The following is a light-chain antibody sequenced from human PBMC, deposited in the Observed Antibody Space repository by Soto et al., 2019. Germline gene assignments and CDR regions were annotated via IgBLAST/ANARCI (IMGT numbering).Light chain of an antibody. CDR1: QYVSSSQ. CDR2: CAS. V-gene: IGKV3-20*01. Sequence: EVVLTQSPGTLSLSPGEIATLSCRASQYVSSSQLAWYQQKPSLAPRLLIYCASNRATGIPDRFSGSWSGTDFTLTISRLEPEDFAVYYCQQHGYSPRTFGQGNKLDI. CDR3: QQHGYSPRT. J-gene: IGKJ2*01.